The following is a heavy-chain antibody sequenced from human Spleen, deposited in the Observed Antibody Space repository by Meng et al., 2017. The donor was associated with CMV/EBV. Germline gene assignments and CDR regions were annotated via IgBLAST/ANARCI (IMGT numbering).Heavy chain of an antibody. V-gene: IGHV2-5*01. D-gene: IGHD5-24*01. CDR1: GCSLDSSGVS. Sequence: CTFSGCSLDSSGVSVVWIRQPTGKALEWLALLYWKDEKSYRPSLNNRLTIARGTSKNQVVLTMTNMDPADTATYYCAHRPPWLGFDPWGQGTLVTVSS. J-gene: IGHJ5*02. CDR2: LYWKDEK. CDR3: AHRPPWLGFDP.